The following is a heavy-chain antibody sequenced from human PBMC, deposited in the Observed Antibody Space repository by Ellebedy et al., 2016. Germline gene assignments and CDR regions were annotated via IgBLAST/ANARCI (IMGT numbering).Heavy chain of an antibody. CDR1: GFSFRSYA. CDR3: AREESIDAATRLGVNWHFDL. Sequence: GGSLRLXCVGSGFSFRSYAMHWVRQAPGKGLEWMTVISFDGSIEYYADSVKGRFTISRDNSKNTLYLQMNSLRTEDTAVYYCAREESIDAATRLGVNWHFDLWGRGTLITVSS. V-gene: IGHV3-30*03. D-gene: IGHD2-8*01. CDR2: ISFDGSIE. J-gene: IGHJ2*01.